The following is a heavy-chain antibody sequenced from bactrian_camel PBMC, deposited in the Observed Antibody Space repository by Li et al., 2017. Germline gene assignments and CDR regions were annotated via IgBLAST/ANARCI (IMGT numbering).Heavy chain of an antibody. J-gene: IGHJ6*01. CDR1: RFTFSNYY. CDR2: IDWDGKDV. D-gene: IGHD5*01. CDR3: VVGPDQYSCLPGWVRYAAS. Sequence: VQLVESGGGLVQPGGSLRLSCVASRFTFSNYYMSWVRQAPGKGPEWVAGIDWDGKDVHYPDSMRGRFTISKDNAKNTLYLQMNSLKPEDTAMYYCVVGPDQYSCLPGWVRYAASWGQGTQVTVS. V-gene: IGHV3S6*01.